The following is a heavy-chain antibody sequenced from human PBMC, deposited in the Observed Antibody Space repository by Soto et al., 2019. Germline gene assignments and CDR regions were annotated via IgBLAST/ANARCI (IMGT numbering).Heavy chain of an antibody. Sequence: QVQLVESGGGVVQPGRSLRLSCAASGFTSSSFVIHWVRQAPGKGLEWLAVISSDGNNQYYADSVKGRFTISRDNSKRTLYLQVNSLRAEDTAVYFCAKERGVLDAFDMWGQGTMVTVS. V-gene: IGHV3-30*18. CDR3: AKERGVLDAFDM. J-gene: IGHJ3*02. D-gene: IGHD3-10*01. CDR1: GFTSSSFV. CDR2: ISSDGNNQ.